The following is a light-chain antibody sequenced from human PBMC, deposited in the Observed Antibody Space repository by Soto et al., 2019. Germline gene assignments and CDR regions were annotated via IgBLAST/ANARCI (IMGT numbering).Light chain of an antibody. CDR2: GAS. CDR3: QHPRR. CDR1: QSVSSSY. V-gene: IGKV3-20*01. Sequence: IGLTQSPGTLSLSRVEIATLSCSASQSVSSSYLAWYQQKPGQAPRLLIYGASSRATGIPDRFSGSGSGTDLPLTISRLEPEDFAVYSCQHPRRCGQGTKGDIK. J-gene: IGKJ1*01.